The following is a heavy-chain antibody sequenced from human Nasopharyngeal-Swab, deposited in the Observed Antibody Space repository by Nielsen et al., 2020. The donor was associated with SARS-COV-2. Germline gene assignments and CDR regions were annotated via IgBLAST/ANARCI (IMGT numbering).Heavy chain of an antibody. Sequence: ASVKVSCKASGYTFTSYGINWVRQAPGQGLEWMGWISAHTGKTKYEETLQGRVTMTTDTSKSTAYMELRSLRSDDTAMYYCASGGYYDTTGYFFDFWGQGTMVTVSS. CDR1: GYTFTSYG. CDR3: ASGGYYDTTGYFFDF. V-gene: IGHV1-18*04. D-gene: IGHD3-22*01. CDR2: ISAHTGKT. J-gene: IGHJ3*01.